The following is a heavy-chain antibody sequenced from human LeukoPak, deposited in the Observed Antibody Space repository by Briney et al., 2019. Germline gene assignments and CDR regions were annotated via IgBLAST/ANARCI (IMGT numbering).Heavy chain of an antibody. Sequence: GGSLRLSCAASQSIVSSRYMSWVRQAPGKGLEWVSIIYDGGKTYYADSVRGRFTISRDNFKNTLYLQMNNLRAEDTAVYFCGRDDADVKNYGVQYWGQGTLVTVSS. CDR2: IYDGGKT. CDR3: GRDDADVKNYGVQY. CDR1: QSIVSSRY. D-gene: IGHD5-24*01. J-gene: IGHJ4*02. V-gene: IGHV3-53*01.